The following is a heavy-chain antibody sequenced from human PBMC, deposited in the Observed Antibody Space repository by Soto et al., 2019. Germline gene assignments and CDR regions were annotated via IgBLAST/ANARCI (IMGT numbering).Heavy chain of an antibody. J-gene: IGHJ4*02. CDR1: GGSISSGGYY. D-gene: IGHD3-16*02. Sequence: QVQLQESGPGLVKPSQTLSLTCTVSGGSISSGGYYWSWISQHPGKGLEWIGYTHYSGTAYYNPSLTSRVSISVDTSKNPFSLMLSSVTAADTAVYYCARVYRTGVIGQYFDNWGQGTRVTVSS. V-gene: IGHV4-31*03. CDR2: THYSGTA. CDR3: ARVYRTGVIGQYFDN.